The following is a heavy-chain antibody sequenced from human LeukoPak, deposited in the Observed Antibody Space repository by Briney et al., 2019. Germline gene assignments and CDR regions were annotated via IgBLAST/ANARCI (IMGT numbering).Heavy chain of an antibody. Sequence: ASVKVSCKASGGTFSSYAVSWVRQAPGQGLEWMGGIIPIFGTANYAQKFQGRVTITADESTSTAYMELSSLRSEDTAVYYCARDMLPYYYDSSGFDYWGQGTLVTVSS. J-gene: IGHJ4*02. CDR1: GGTFSSYA. CDR2: IIPIFGTA. D-gene: IGHD3-22*01. V-gene: IGHV1-69*13. CDR3: ARDMLPYYYDSSGFDY.